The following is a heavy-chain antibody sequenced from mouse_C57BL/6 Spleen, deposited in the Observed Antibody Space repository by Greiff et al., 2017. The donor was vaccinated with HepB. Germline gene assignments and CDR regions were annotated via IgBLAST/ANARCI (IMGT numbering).Heavy chain of an antibody. Sequence: VKLQQPGAELVKPGASVKMSCKASGYTFTSYWITWVKQRPGQGLEWIGDIYPGSGSTNYNEKFKSKATLTVDTSSSTAYMQLSSLTSEDSAVYYCGFRYYDYDGVDVWGTGTTVTVSS. CDR1: GYTFTSYW. CDR2: IYPGSGST. V-gene: IGHV1-55*01. D-gene: IGHD2-4*01. J-gene: IGHJ1*03. CDR3: GFRYYDYDGVDV.